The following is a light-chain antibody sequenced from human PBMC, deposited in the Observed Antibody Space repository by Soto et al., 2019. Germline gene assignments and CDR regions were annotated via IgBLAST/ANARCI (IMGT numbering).Light chain of an antibody. CDR3: QRSYSIPWR. CDR1: QSISSY. J-gene: IGKJ1*01. Sequence: IQRTQSPSSLSASVGDRVTITCGARQSISSYLNWYQQKPGKVPKLLIYAASSLQCEVPSRYSCCGSGTDFALTISCQHTEDFTTSNCQRSYSIPWRFGQGNEVDLK. V-gene: IGKV1-39*01. CDR2: AAS.